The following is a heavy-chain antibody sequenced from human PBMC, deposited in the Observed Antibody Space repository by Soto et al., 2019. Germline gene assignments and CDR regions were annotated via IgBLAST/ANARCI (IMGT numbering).Heavy chain of an antibody. Sequence: GGSLRLSCAASGFTFSNFGMHWVRQAPGKGLAWVAGISYVGNDKYYADSVKGRFTISRDNSKNTLFLQMNSLTTEDTAVYYCAKLWGPMAGLVADYWGEGTLVTVSS. V-gene: IGHV3-30*18. CDR3: AKLWGPMAGLVADY. CDR1: GFTFSNFG. CDR2: ISYVGNDK. D-gene: IGHD2-8*01. J-gene: IGHJ4*02.